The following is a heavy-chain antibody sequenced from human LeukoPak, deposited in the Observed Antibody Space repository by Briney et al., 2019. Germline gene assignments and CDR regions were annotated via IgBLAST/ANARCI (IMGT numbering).Heavy chain of an antibody. D-gene: IGHD6-19*01. CDR3: ARGDIAVAGTQFDY. J-gene: IGHJ4*02. Sequence: PSETLSLTCAVSGDSLSSGGYSWSWIRQPPGKGLEWIGYIYHSGSTYYNPSLKSRVTISVDRSKNQFSLKLSSVTAADTAVYYCARGDIAVAGTQFDYWGQGTLVTVSS. CDR2: IYHSGST. CDR1: GDSLSSGGYS. V-gene: IGHV4-30-2*01.